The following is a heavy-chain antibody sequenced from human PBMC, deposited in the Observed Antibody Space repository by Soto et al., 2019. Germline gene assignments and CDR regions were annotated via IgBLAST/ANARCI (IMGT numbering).Heavy chain of an antibody. CDR2: IKQDGSEK. J-gene: IGHJ4*02. Sequence: PGGSLRLSCATSGFTFSNYWMSWVRQAPGKGLEWVANIKQDGSEKYYVDSVKGRFTISRDNAKNSLYLQMNSLTADDTAVYYCARDDTMVRSTPFDYWGQGTLVTVSS. V-gene: IGHV3-7*04. CDR3: ARDDTMVRSTPFDY. D-gene: IGHD3-10*01. CDR1: GFTFSNYW.